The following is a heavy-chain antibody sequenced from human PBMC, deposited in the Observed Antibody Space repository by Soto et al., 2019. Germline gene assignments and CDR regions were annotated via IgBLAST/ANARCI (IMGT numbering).Heavy chain of an antibody. CDR3: ARNDVSYWYSDR. CDR2: IFSNDEN. J-gene: IGHJ2*01. CDR1: GFSLSNARMG. V-gene: IGHV2-26*01. Sequence: QVTLKESGPVLVKPTETLTLTCTVSGFSLSNARMGVSWIRQPPGKALEWLAHIFSNDENSYRTSLKSRLTTSKHTSKTQGVLPMPLMDPVDTATYYFARNDVSYWYSDRCGRGTLVTVSS.